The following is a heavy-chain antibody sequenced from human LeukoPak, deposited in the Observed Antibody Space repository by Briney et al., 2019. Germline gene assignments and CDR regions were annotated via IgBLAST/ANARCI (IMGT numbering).Heavy chain of an antibody. CDR1: GYTFTSYS. V-gene: IGHV7-4-1*02. J-gene: IGHJ4*02. Sequence: SSVKVSYKASGYTFTSYSMNLVRQAPGQGLEWMGWINTNTENPAYAQGFTGRFVFSFDTSVSTASLQISTLKAEDTAVYYCARDQAAHCNFDYWGKGTLVTVSS. D-gene: IGHD6-13*01. CDR3: ARDQAAHCNFDY. CDR2: INTNTENP.